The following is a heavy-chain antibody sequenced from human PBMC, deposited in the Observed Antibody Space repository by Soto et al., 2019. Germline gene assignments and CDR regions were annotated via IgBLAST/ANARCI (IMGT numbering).Heavy chain of an antibody. CDR2: IIPIFGTA. CDR3: ARDAYYYGSGSYSYGMDV. V-gene: IGHV1-69*06. D-gene: IGHD3-10*01. Sequence: SVKVSCKASGGTFSSYAISWVRQTPGQGLEWMGGIIPIFGTANYAQKFQGRVTITADKSTSTAYMELSSLRSEDTAVYYCARDAYYYGSGSYSYGMDVWGQGTTVTVSS. J-gene: IGHJ6*02. CDR1: GGTFSSYA.